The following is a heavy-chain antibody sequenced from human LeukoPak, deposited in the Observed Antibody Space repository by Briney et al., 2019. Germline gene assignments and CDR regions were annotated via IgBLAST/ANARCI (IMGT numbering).Heavy chain of an antibody. V-gene: IGHV3-21*01. Sequence: PGGSLRLSCAAFGFTFSSYSMNWVRQAPGKGLEWVSSISSSSSYIYYVDSVKGRFTISRDNAKSSLYLQMNSLRAEDTAVYYCASGGRVRIAAAGTGFDPWGQGTLVTVSS. CDR1: GFTFSSYS. J-gene: IGHJ5*02. D-gene: IGHD6-13*01. CDR3: ASGGRVRIAAAGTGFDP. CDR2: ISSSSSYI.